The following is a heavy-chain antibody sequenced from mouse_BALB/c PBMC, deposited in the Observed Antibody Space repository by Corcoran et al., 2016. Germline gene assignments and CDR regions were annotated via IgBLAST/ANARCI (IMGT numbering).Heavy chain of an antibody. CDR3: AREPRAMDY. J-gene: IGHJ4*01. CDR1: GYTFTNYG. V-gene: IGHV9-3-1*01. Sequence: QIQLVQSGPELKKPGETVKISCKASGYTFTNYGMNWVKQAPGKGLKWMGGINTYTGEPTYADDFKGRFAFSLETSASTAYLQINSLKNEDTATYFCAREPRAMDYWGQGTSVTVSS. CDR2: INTYTGEP.